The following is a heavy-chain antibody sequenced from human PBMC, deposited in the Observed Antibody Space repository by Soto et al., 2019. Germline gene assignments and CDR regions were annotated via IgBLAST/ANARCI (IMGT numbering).Heavy chain of an antibody. CDR2: IDLDIGDT. CDR1: GHTFTGHH. J-gene: IGHJ4*02. CDR3: ALEPTGTAGFDY. D-gene: IGHD2-21*02. V-gene: IGHV1-2*02. Sequence: QVQMVQSGAEVKNPGASVKVSCKASGHTFTGHHMHWERQAPGQGLEWMGLIDLDIGDTKYAQKFQGRVTSTSDTSITTAYMELRGLRSDDTAVYYCALEPTGTAGFDYWGQGTLVTVSS.